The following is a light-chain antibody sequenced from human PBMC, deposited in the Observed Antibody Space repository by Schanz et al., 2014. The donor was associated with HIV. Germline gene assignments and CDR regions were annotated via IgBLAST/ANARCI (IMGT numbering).Light chain of an antibody. CDR3: CSYTGSGTLV. V-gene: IGLV2-14*01. Sequence: QSVLTQPASVSGSPGQSITISCTGTSSDVGGYNYLSWYQQHPGKAPKLMIYEVIKRPSGVPDRFSGSKSGITASLTISGLQADDEADYYCCSYTGSGTLVFGGGTKLTVL. CDR1: SSDVGGYNY. J-gene: IGLJ2*01. CDR2: EVI.